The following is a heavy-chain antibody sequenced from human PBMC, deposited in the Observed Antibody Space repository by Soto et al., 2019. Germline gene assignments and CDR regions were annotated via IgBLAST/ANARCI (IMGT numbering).Heavy chain of an antibody. CDR3: AKDRTMIVVVNPLDY. Sequence: QVQLVESGGGVVQPGRSLRLSCAASGFTFSSYGMHWVRQAPGKGLEWVAVISYDGSNKYYADSVKGRFTISRDNSKNTRYLQMNSLRAEDTAVYYCAKDRTMIVVVNPLDYWGQGTLVTVSS. J-gene: IGHJ4*02. CDR2: ISYDGSNK. D-gene: IGHD3-22*01. CDR1: GFTFSSYG. V-gene: IGHV3-30*18.